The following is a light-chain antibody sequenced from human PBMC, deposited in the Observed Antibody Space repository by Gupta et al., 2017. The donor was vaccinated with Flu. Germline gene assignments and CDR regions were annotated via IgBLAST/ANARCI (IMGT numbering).Light chain of an antibody. J-gene: IGKJ1*01. CDR1: QSVSSN. Sequence: ELVITQSPATLSVSPGERDTLSCRDSQSVSSNLAWYQQKPGQAPRLLIYGASTRATGITARFSGSGSGTEFTLTISSLQSEDFAVYYCQQYNNWPPRTFGQGTKVEIK. CDR3: QQYNNWPPRT. CDR2: GAS. V-gene: IGKV3-15*01.